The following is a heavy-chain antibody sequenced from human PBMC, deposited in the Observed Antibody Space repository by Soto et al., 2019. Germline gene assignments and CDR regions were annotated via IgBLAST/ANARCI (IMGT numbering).Heavy chain of an antibody. V-gene: IGHV3-21*01. CDR2: TFNYDGSL. CDR1: GFALSTYS. Sequence: EVQLVESGGRLVKPGGSLRLSCAVSGFALSTYSIAWVRQAPGKGLEWVSFTFNYDGSLYYADSVKGRFAISRDDAKNSVYLQMNSLRAEDTAVYYCAREEGYCGGGSCFRSAFDLWGQGTGVTVSS. J-gene: IGHJ3*01. CDR3: AREEGYCGGGSCFRSAFDL. D-gene: IGHD2-15*01.